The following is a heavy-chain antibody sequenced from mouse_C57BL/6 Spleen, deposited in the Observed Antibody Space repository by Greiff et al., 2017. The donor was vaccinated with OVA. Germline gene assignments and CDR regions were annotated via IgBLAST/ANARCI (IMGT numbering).Heavy chain of an antibody. CDR3: ARGDTLMDY. V-gene: IGHV1-18*01. D-gene: IGHD5-1-1*01. CDR1: GYTFTDYN. CDR2: INPNNGGT. J-gene: IGHJ4*01. Sequence: EVQLQQSGPELVKPGASVKIPCKASGYTFTDYNMDWVKQSHGKSLEWIGDINPNNGGTNYNQKFKGKATLTVDKSSSTAYLELRSLTAEDTAVYYCARGDTLMDYWGQGTSVTVSA.